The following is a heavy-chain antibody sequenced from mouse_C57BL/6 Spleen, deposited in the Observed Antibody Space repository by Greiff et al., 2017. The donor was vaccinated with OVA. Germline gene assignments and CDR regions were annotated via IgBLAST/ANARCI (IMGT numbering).Heavy chain of an antibody. D-gene: IGHD1-1*01. Sequence: SGAALVRPGASVTLSCKASGYTFTDYEMHWVKQTPVHGLEWIGAIDPETGGTAYNQTFKGKAILTADKSSSTAYMELRSLTSEDSAVYYCTRDYGSSLFAYWGQGTLVTVSA. CDR1: GYTFTDYE. J-gene: IGHJ3*01. V-gene: IGHV1-15*01. CDR2: IDPETGGT. CDR3: TRDYGSSLFAY.